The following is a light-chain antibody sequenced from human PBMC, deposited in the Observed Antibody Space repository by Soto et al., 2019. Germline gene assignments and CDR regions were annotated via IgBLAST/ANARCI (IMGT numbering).Light chain of an antibody. Sequence: DIKLYQSPSSLSASVGDRVTITCRACQSISSYLNWYQQKPGKAPKVLIYKASTLESGVPSRFSGSGSGTEFTLTINGLQPDDFATYYCQHYQSYLWTFGQGTKVDIK. V-gene: IGKV1-5*03. CDR1: QSISSY. J-gene: IGKJ1*01. CDR2: KAS. CDR3: QHYQSYLWT.